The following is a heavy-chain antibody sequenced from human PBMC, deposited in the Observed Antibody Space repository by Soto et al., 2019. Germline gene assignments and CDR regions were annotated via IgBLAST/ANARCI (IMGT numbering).Heavy chain of an antibody. J-gene: IGHJ6*02. CDR2: IKQDGSEK. Sequence: EVQLVESGGGLVQPGGCLRLSCAASGFTFSSYWMSWVRQAPGKGLEWVANIKQDGSEKYYVDSVKGRFTISRDNAKNSLYLQMNSLRAEDTAVYYCARGAVAGPVGWNYYYYGMDVWGQGTTVTVSS. V-gene: IGHV3-7*05. CDR1: GFTFSSYW. CDR3: ARGAVAGPVGWNYYYYGMDV. D-gene: IGHD6-19*01.